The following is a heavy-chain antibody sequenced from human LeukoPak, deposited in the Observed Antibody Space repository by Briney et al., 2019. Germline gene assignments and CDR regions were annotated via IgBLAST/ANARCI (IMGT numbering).Heavy chain of an antibody. CDR1: GYTFTSYD. Sequence: ASVKVSCKASGYTFTSYDINWVRQATGQGLEWMGWMNPNSGNTGYAQKFQGRVTITRNTSISTAYMELSSLRSDDTAVYYCARGHYDFWSGYYPFDYWGQGTLVTVSS. CDR3: ARGHYDFWSGYYPFDY. V-gene: IGHV1-8*03. D-gene: IGHD3-3*01. J-gene: IGHJ4*02. CDR2: MNPNSGNT.